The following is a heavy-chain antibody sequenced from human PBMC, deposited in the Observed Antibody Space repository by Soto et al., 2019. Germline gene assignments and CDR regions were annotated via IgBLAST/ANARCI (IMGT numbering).Heavy chain of an antibody. CDR1: GCTFRDTW. J-gene: IGHJ5*02. Sequence: EVQLVESGGGLVQPGGSLRLSCTAYGCTFRDTWMTWVRQAPGKGLEWVARIKPDESEKKYADSVKGRFSISRDNAKNSMYLQMDSLRGEDTAVYYCVRGGSNYASWGQGTLVTFFS. D-gene: IGHD4-4*01. CDR2: IKPDESEK. V-gene: IGHV3-7*01. CDR3: VRGGSNYAS.